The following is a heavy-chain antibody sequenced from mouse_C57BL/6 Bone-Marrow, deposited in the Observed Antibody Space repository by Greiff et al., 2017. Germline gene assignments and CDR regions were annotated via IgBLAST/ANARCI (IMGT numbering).Heavy chain of an antibody. J-gene: IGHJ2*01. Sequence: EVKLMESGGGLVKPGGSLKLSCAASGFTFSDYGMHWVRQAPEKGLEWVAYISSGSSTIYYADTVKGRFTISRDNAKNTLFLRMTSLRSEDTAMYYCARVDYWGQGTTLTVSS. CDR3: ARVDY. CDR1: GFTFSDYG. CDR2: ISSGSSTI. V-gene: IGHV5-17*01.